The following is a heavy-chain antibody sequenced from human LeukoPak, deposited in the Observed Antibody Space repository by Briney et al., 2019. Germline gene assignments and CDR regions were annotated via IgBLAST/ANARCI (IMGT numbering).Heavy chain of an antibody. CDR2: IIPIFGTA. J-gene: IGHJ4*02. CDR3: ARGGDYYDSSGYYCDY. D-gene: IGHD3-22*01. Sequence: SVKVSCKASGGTFSSYAISWVRQAPGQGLEWMGGIIPIFGTANYAQKFQGRVTITADESTSTAYMELSSLRFEDTAVYYCARGGDYYDSSGYYCDYWGQGTLVTVSS. V-gene: IGHV1-69*13. CDR1: GGTFSSYA.